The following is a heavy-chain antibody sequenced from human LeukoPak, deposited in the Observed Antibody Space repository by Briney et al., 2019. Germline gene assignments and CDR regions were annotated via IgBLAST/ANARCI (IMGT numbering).Heavy chain of an antibody. CDR1: GYTFTGYY. CDR2: INPNNGGT. CDR3: ARGYSGYDGRVDY. V-gene: IGHV1-2*02. Sequence: ASVHVSCKGSGYTFTGYYMHWVRQAPGQGLEWMGWINPNNGGTNYAQKFQGRVTMTRDTSISTAYMELSRLTSHDTAVYYCARGYSGYDGRVDYWGQGTLVTVSS. J-gene: IGHJ4*02. D-gene: IGHD5-12*01.